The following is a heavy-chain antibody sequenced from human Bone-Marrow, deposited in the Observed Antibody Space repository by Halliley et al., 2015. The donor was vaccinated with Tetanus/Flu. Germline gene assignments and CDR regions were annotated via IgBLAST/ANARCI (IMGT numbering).Heavy chain of an antibody. CDR3: ARGTYYYGSESYYNLNP. D-gene: IGHD3-10*01. J-gene: IGHJ5*02. V-gene: IGHV3-23*01. CDR2: SGSGAVP. Sequence: SGSGAVPYDADSMSMKGRFSISRDNSRNTVYLQMNSLRAEDTAVYYCARGTYYYGSESYYNLNPWGPGILVTVSS.